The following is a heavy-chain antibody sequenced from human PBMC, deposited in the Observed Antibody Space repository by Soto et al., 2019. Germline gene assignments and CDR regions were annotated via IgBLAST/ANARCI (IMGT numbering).Heavy chain of an antibody. CDR3: AREGSKSGGWYNYYYYYGMDV. J-gene: IGHJ6*02. V-gene: IGHV4-31*03. CDR1: GGSISSGGYY. CDR2: IYYSGST. Sequence: SETLSLTCTVSGGSISSGGYYWSWIRQHPGKGLEWIGYIYYSGSTYYNPSLKSRVTISVDTSKNQFSLKLSSVTAADTAVYYCAREGSKSGGWYNYYYYYGMDVWGQGTTVTVSS. D-gene: IGHD6-19*01.